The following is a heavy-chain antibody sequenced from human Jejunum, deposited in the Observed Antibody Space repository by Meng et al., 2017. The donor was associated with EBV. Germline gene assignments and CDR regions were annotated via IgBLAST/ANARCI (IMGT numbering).Heavy chain of an antibody. Sequence: QVQLVESGGGVVQLGRSLRLSCAASGFSFSSHVMHWVRQAPGKGLEWVALISYDGSNKYYADSVKGRFTISRDNSKSTLYLQMNSLRAEDTAVYYCAKTYYYDYSASYYFDYWGQGTLVTVAS. CDR3: AKTYYYDYSASYYFDY. J-gene: IGHJ4*02. D-gene: IGHD3-22*01. CDR2: ISYDGSNK. V-gene: IGHV3-30*18. CDR1: GFSFSSHV.